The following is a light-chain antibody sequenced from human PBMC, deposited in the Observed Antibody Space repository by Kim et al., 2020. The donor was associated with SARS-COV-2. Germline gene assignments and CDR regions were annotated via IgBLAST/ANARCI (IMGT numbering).Light chain of an antibody. CDR2: EVS. CDR1: SSDVGSYNL. J-gene: IGLJ2*01. Sequence: QSALTQPASVSGSPGQSITISCTGTSSDVGSYNLVSWYQQHPGKAPKLMIYEVSKRPSGVSNRFSGSKSGNTASLTISGLQAEDEADYYCCSYAGSSILVFGGGTQRTVL. CDR3: CSYAGSSILV. V-gene: IGLV2-23*02.